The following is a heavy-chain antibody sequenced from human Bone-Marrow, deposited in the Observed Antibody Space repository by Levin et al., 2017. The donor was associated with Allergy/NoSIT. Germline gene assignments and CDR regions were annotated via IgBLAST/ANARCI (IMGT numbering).Heavy chain of an antibody. CDR3: AHRNVYDGSTHHSMIYFDY. CDR1: GFTFSTYW. Sequence: GGSLRLSCEASGFTFSTYWMHWVRQAPGKGLVWVSRISTDGRSTTYADSVKGRFTISRDNANNTLYLQMNSLRAEDTAVYYCAHRNVYDGSTHHSMIYFDYWGQGTLVTVSS. D-gene: IGHD2/OR15-2a*01. J-gene: IGHJ4*02. V-gene: IGHV3-74*01. CDR2: ISTDGRST.